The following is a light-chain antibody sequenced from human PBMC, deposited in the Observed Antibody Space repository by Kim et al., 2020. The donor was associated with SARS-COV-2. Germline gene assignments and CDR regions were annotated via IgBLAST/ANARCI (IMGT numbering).Light chain of an antibody. CDR2: RNN. CDR3: AAWDDSLSGPV. Sequence: QSVLTQPPSASGTPGQGVTISCSGSSSNVGGNYVYWYQQVPGTAPKLLIYRNNRRPSGVPDRFSGSTSGTSASLAISGLRSEDEADYYCAAWDDSLSGPVFGGGTQLTVL. CDR1: SSNVGGNY. J-gene: IGLJ2*01. V-gene: IGLV1-47*01.